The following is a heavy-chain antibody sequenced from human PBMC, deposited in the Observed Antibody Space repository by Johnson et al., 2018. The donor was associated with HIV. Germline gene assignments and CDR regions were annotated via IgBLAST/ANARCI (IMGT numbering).Heavy chain of an antibody. CDR2: ISWNSGSI. J-gene: IGHJ3*02. CDR1: GFTFDDYA. D-gene: IGHD6-6*01. V-gene: IGHV3-9*01. Sequence: QLVESGGGVVQPGRSLRLSCAASGFTFDDYAMHWVRQAPGKGLEWVSGISWNSGSIGYADSVKGRFTISRDNAKNSLYLQMNSLRAEDTALYYCAKVHSSSSLNGAFDIWGQGTMVTVSS. CDR3: AKVHSSSSLNGAFDI.